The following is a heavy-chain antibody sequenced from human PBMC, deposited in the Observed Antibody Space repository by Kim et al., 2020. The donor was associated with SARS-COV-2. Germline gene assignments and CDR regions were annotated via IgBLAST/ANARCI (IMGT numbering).Heavy chain of an antibody. CDR1: GYTFTGYY. Sequence: ASVKVSCKASGYTFTGYYMHWVRQAPGQGLEWMGWINPNSGGTNYAQKLQGRVTMTRDTSISTAYMELSRLRSDDTAVYYCASYGYCSSTSCYTERAAALYYYYGMDVWGQGTTVTVSS. V-gene: IGHV1-2*02. CDR2: INPNSGGT. CDR3: ASYGYCSSTSCYTERAAALYYYYGMDV. D-gene: IGHD2-2*02. J-gene: IGHJ6*02.